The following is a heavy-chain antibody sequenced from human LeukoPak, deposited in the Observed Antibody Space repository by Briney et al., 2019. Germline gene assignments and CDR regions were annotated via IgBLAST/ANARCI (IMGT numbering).Heavy chain of an antibody. J-gene: IGHJ4*02. Sequence: SETLSLTCAVYGGSFSGYYWSWIRQPPGKVLEWIGEINHSGSTNYNPSLKSRVTISVDTSKNQFSLKLSSVTAADTAVYYCARGRSSSWYGRPQFDYWGQGTLVTVSS. D-gene: IGHD6-13*01. CDR2: INHSGST. CDR1: GGSFSGYY. V-gene: IGHV4-34*01. CDR3: ARGRSSSWYGRPQFDY.